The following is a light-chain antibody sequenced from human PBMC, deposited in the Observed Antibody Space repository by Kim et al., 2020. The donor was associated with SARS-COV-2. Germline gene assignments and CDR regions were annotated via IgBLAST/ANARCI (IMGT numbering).Light chain of an antibody. CDR3: QQYNNWPPIT. J-gene: IGKJ5*01. CDR1: KSISSN. V-gene: IGKV3-15*01. CDR2: GAS. Sequence: SPGERATLSCRASKSISSNLAWYQQKPGQAPRLLIYGASTRATGIPARFRGSGSGTEFTLTISSLQSEDFAVYYCQQYNNWPPITFGQGTRLEIK.